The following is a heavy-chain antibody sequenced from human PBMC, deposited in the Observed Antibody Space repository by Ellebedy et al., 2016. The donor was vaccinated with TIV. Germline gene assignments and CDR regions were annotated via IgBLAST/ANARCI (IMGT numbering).Heavy chain of an antibody. CDR3: AIGVVPAAADN. V-gene: IGHV1-2*02. J-gene: IGHJ4*02. CDR2: INPNSGGI. Sequence: AASVKVSCKASGYTFTGYYMHWVRQAPGQGLEWMGWINPNSGGIKYVQKFQGRVTMTRDTSISTAYMELSRLRSDDTAVYYCAIGVVPAAADNWGQGTLVTVSS. CDR1: GYTFTGYY. D-gene: IGHD2-2*01.